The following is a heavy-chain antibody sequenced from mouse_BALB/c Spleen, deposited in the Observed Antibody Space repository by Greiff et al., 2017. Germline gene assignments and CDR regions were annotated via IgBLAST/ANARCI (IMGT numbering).Heavy chain of an antibody. CDR3: AREGDYYGYGDFDY. V-gene: IGHV5-17*02. Sequence: EVMLVESGGGLVQPGGSRKLSCAASGFTFSSFGMHWVRQAPEKGLEWVAYISSGSSTIYYADTVKGRFTISRDNPKNTLFLQMTSLRSEDTAMYYCAREGDYYGYGDFDYWGQGTTLTVSS. CDR1: GFTFSSFG. D-gene: IGHD1-2*01. J-gene: IGHJ2*01. CDR2: ISSGSSTI.